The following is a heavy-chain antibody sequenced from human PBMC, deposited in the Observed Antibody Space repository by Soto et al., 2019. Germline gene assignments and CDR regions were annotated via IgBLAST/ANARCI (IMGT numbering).Heavy chain of an antibody. Sequence: SVKVSCKASGGTFSSYAISWVRQAPGQGLEWMGGIIPIFGTANYAQKFQGRVTITADESTSTAYMELSSLRSEDTAVYYCAIKGVVPAAIGWNYYYGMDVWGQGTMVTVSS. CDR1: GGTFSSYA. CDR2: IIPIFGTA. V-gene: IGHV1-69*13. D-gene: IGHD2-2*02. CDR3: AIKGVVPAAIGWNYYYGMDV. J-gene: IGHJ6*02.